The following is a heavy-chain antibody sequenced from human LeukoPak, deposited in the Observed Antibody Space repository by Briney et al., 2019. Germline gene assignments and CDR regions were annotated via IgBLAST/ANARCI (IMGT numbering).Heavy chain of an antibody. Sequence: PSETLSLNCTVSGEFISSYSWTWIRQPAGKGLEWIGRIYTTGSTNYNPSLKSRVTISVDTSKNQFSLKLSSVTAADTAVYYCARDGDYYYYYMDVWGKGTTVTVSS. V-gene: IGHV4-4*07. CDR3: ARDGDYYYYYMDV. CDR1: GEFISSYS. J-gene: IGHJ6*03. CDR2: IYTTGST.